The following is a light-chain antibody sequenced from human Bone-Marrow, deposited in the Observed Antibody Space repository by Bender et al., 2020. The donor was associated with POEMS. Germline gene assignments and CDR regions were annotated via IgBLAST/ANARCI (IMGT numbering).Light chain of an antibody. Sequence: QSALTQPASVSGSPGQSITISCTGSSSDIGGYDFVSWYQQHPGKAPKLMIFEVRKRPSGVPVRFSGTKSGNTASRTVSGLQADDEADYYCSSYAGRNTLMFGGGTKLTVL. CDR3: SSYAGRNTLM. CDR2: EVR. J-gene: IGLJ3*02. V-gene: IGLV2-8*01. CDR1: SSDIGGYDF.